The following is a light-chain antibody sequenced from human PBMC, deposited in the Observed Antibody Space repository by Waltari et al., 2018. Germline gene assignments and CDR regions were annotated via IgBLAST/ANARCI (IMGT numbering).Light chain of an antibody. V-gene: IGKV3-11*01. Sequence: EIVLTQSPATLSLSPGERATLSCRASQSVSTYLAWYQQKPGQAPRLLIYDASNRATGIPARFSGSGSGTDFTLTISSLEPEDSAVYYCQQYYSTQYTFGQGTKLEIK. J-gene: IGKJ2*01. CDR3: QQYYSTQYT. CDR2: DAS. CDR1: QSVSTY.